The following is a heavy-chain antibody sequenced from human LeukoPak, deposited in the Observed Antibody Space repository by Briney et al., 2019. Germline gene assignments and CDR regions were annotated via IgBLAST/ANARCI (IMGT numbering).Heavy chain of an antibody. Sequence: SETLSLTCTVSGGSIRTYYWSWIRQPPGKGLEWGAYIHNSGTTNYNPSLKSRVTISLDTSKNHFSLRLSSVTAADTAVYYCAGGPTHYYFDYWGQGTLVTVSS. J-gene: IGHJ4*02. CDR3: AGGPTHYYFDY. V-gene: IGHV4-59*01. CDR1: GGSIRTYY. CDR2: IHNSGTT.